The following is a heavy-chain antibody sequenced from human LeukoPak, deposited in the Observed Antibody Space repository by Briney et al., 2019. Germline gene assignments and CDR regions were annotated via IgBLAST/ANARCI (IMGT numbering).Heavy chain of an antibody. CDR1: GFTFSSYG. V-gene: IGHV3-30*18. CDR3: AKYGKSGWSIDN. J-gene: IGHJ4*02. CDR2: ISYDGSNK. D-gene: IGHD6-19*01. Sequence: GGSLRLSCAASGFTFSSYGMHWVRQAPGKGLEWVAVISYDGSNKYYADSVKGRFTISRDNSKNTLYLQMNSLRAEDTAVYFCAKYGKSGWSIDNWGQGTLVTVSS.